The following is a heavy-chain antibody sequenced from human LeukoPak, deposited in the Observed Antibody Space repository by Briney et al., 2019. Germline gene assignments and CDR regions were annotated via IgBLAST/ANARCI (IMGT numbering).Heavy chain of an antibody. D-gene: IGHD2-15*01. V-gene: IGHV4-4*07. Sequence: SETLSLTCTVSGDSISSYYWSWIRQPAGKGLEFIGRVYASGTTNYNPSFKSRVTISVDTSKNQFSLNLTSVTAADTALYYCVRGGTLIRRVVVDWFDPWGQGTLVTVSS. CDR3: VRGGTLIRRVVVDWFDP. CDR2: VYASGTT. J-gene: IGHJ5*02. CDR1: GDSISSYY.